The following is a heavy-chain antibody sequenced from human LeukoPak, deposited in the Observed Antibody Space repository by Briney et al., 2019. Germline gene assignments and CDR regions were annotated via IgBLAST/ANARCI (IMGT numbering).Heavy chain of an antibody. J-gene: IGHJ4*02. CDR3: AKDPSRGSGSYLDY. CDR1: GYTFSTFA. Sequence: GGSLRLSCAGSGYTFSTFAMSWVRQIPGKGLEWVSAISGRGGSTNYADSVKGRFSISRDNSNNTLYLQLNSLRAEDTAVYYCAKDPSRGSGSYLDYWGQGTLVTVSS. D-gene: IGHD3-10*01. CDR2: ISGRGGST. V-gene: IGHV3-23*01.